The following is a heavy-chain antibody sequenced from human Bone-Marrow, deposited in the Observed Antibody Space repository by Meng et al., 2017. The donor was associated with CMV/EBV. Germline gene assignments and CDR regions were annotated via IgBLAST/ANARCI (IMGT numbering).Heavy chain of an antibody. V-gene: IGHV3-53*01. CDR1: GFTVSSNY. CDR3: ARVSQWMGYFDY. D-gene: IGHD6-19*01. CDR2: IYSGGST. Sequence: GGSLRLSCAASGFTVSSNYMSWVRQAPGKGLEWVSVIYSGGSTYYADSVKGRFTISRDNSKNTLYLQMNSLRAEDTAVYYCARVSQWMGYFDYWGQGPLVTVYS. J-gene: IGHJ4*02.